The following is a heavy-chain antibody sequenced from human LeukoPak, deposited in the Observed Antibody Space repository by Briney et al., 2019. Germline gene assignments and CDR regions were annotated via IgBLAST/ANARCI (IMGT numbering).Heavy chain of an antibody. CDR2: ISGSGGST. J-gene: IGHJ4*02. V-gene: IGHV3-23*01. CDR3: AKGVGYDILTGYYSYASDY. Sequence: GGSLRLSCAAPGFTFSSYAMSWVRQAPGKGLEWVSAISGSGGSTYYADSVKGRFTISRDNSKNTLYLQMNSLRAEDTAVYYCAKGVGYDILTGYYSYASDYWGQGTLVTVSS. CDR1: GFTFSSYA. D-gene: IGHD3-9*01.